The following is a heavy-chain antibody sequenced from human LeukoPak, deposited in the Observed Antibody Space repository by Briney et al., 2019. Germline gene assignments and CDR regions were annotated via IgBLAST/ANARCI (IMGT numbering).Heavy chain of an antibody. CDR1: GFIFSDSA. D-gene: IGHD3-3*01. Sequence: PGGSLKLSCTVSGFIFSDSAIHWVRQAAGKGLEWVGRIRSKANSDETAYAASVKGRFTISRDDSKDTAYLQMHSPKPEDTAVYHCTSPAHDFDFWSGYYSVWGRGAQVTVSS. J-gene: IGHJ2*01. V-gene: IGHV3-73*01. CDR3: TSPAHDFDFWSGYYSV. CDR2: IRSKANSDET.